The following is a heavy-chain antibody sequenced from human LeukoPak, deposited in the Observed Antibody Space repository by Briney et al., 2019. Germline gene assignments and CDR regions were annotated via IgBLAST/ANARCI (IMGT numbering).Heavy chain of an antibody. D-gene: IGHD4-17*01. CDR3: TRDALYGDPSYYYMDV. V-gene: IGHV3-7*01. CDR2: IKQDGSQR. CDR1: GFTFSDYW. J-gene: IGHJ6*03. Sequence: GGSLRLSCTASGFTFSDYWMTWFRQAPGKGPEWVANIKQDGSQRYYVDSVRGRFTISRDNAMNSLYLQMNSLRAEDTAVYYCTRDALYGDPSYYYMDVWGKGTTVTVSS.